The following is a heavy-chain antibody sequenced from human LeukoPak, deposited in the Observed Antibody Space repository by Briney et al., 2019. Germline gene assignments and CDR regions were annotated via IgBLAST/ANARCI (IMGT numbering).Heavy chain of an antibody. CDR1: GGSFSSYY. J-gene: IGHJ4*02. CDR3: ARGLVATPGDY. CDR2: IYYSGSA. V-gene: IGHV4-59*01. Sequence: SETLSLTCAVYGGSFSSYYWSWMRQPPGKGLEWIGYIYYSGSANYNPSLKSRVTISVDTSKNQFSLKLRSVTAADTAVYYCARGLVATPGDYWGQGTLVTVSS. D-gene: IGHD5-12*01.